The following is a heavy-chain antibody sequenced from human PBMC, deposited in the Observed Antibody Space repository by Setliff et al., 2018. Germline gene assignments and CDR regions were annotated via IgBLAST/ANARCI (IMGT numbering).Heavy chain of an antibody. CDR2: IYHSGST. CDR3: ARRHCSGGSCYSLNYFDD. V-gene: IGHV4-38-2*01. Sequence: PSETLSLTCAVSGYFISSGYYWGWIRQPPGKGLEWIGSIYHSGSTYYNPSLKSRVTISVDTSKKQFSLKLSSVTAADTAVYYCARRHCSGGSCYSLNYFDDWGQGTLVTVSS. D-gene: IGHD2-15*01. J-gene: IGHJ4*02. CDR1: GYFISSGYY.